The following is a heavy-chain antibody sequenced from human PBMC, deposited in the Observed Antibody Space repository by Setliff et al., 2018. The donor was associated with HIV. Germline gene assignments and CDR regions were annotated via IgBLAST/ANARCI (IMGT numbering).Heavy chain of an antibody. V-gene: IGHV4-59*10. D-gene: IGHD5-12*01. Sequence: SETLSLTCAVSGDSVSGYYWSWIRQPAGRGLEWIGSIYHSGTTNYNSSLKSRVTISVDTSKNQFSLKLTSVTAADTAVYYCARSYPSRGPLPEDYWSQGTLVTVSS. CDR2: IYHSGTT. CDR3: ARSYPSRGPLPEDY. CDR1: GDSVSGYY. J-gene: IGHJ4*02.